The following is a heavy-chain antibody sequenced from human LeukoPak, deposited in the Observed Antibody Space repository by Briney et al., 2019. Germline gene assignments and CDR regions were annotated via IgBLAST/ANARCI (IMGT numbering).Heavy chain of an antibody. CDR2: IYYSGRA. D-gene: IGHD3-16*01. V-gene: IGHV4-59*08. CDR3: ASGGGHFDY. Sequence: KPSETLSLTCTVSGGSISSYYWSWIRQPPGKGLEWIGYIYYSGRANYNPSLKSRVTISVDKSKNQFSLKLSSVTAADTAVYYCASGGGHFDYWGQGTLVTVSS. J-gene: IGHJ4*02. CDR1: GGSISSYY.